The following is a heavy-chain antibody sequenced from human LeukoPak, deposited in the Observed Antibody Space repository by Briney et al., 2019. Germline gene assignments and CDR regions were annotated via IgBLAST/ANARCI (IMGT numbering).Heavy chain of an antibody. J-gene: IGHJ6*02. CDR1: GFTFSDYY. CDR2: FSSSGSTI. CDR3: AREHLDCSSTSCPPTYYYYGMDV. V-gene: IGHV3-11*01. Sequence: GGSLRLSCAASGFTFSDYYMSWIRQAPGKGLEWVSYFSSSGSTIYYADSVKGRFTISRDNAKNSLYLQMNSLRAEDTAVYYCAREHLDCSSTSCPPTYYYYGMDVWGQGTTVTVSS. D-gene: IGHD2-2*01.